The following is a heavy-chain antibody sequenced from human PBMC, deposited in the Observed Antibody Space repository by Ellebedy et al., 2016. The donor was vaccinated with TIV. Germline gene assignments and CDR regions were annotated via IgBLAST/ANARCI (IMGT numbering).Heavy chain of an antibody. Sequence: GESLKISXAASGFTFSSYAMSWVRQAPGKGLEWVSAISGSGGSTYYADSVKGRFTISRDNSKNTLYLQMNSLRAEDTAVYYCAKSMVRGVIRAGDYWGQGTLVTVSS. CDR1: GFTFSSYA. CDR2: ISGSGGST. CDR3: AKSMVRGVIRAGDY. D-gene: IGHD3-10*01. V-gene: IGHV3-23*01. J-gene: IGHJ4*02.